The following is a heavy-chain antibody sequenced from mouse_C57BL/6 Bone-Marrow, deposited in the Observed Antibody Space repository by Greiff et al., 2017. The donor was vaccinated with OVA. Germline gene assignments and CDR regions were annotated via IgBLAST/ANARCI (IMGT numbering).Heavy chain of an antibody. Sequence: QVQLQQPGAELVRPGSSVKLSCNASGYTFTSYWMHWVKQRPIQGLEWIGNIDPSDSETHYNQKFKDKATLTVDKSSSTAYMQLSSLTSEDSAVYYCARGPTVVVPWYFDVWGTGTTVTVSS. CDR3: ARGPTVVVPWYFDV. CDR1: GYTFTSYW. J-gene: IGHJ1*03. V-gene: IGHV1-52*01. D-gene: IGHD1-1*01. CDR2: IDPSDSET.